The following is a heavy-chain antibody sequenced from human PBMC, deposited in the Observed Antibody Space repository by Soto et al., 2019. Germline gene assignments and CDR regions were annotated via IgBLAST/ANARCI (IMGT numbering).Heavy chain of an antibody. Sequence: QVQLQQWGAGLLKPSEPLSLTCAVYDGSFSGYYWSWIRQPPGKGLEWIGEINHSGSTNYNPSLKSRVNISVDTSKNQFSMKLSSVTAAATAVYYCASGRTYYDFWSGYYTYFQHWGQGTLVTVSS. CDR2: INHSGST. CDR1: DGSFSGYY. J-gene: IGHJ1*01. V-gene: IGHV4-34*01. D-gene: IGHD3-3*01. CDR3: ASGRTYYDFWSGYYTYFQH.